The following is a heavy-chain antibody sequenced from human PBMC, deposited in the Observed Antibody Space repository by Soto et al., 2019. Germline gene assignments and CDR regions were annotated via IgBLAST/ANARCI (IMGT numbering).Heavy chain of an antibody. V-gene: IGHV4-61*01. CDR2: VYNSGRT. D-gene: IGHD1-26*01. Sequence: SETLSLTCTVSGGSVSSDSYYWSWIRQTPGKGLEWIGYVYNSGRTKYNPSLRSRVTISVDTSKSQFSLKLSSVTAADTAVYYCTTNAGGWASPYDYWGQGILVTVSS. CDR1: GGSVSSDSYY. CDR3: TTNAGGWASPYDY. J-gene: IGHJ4*02.